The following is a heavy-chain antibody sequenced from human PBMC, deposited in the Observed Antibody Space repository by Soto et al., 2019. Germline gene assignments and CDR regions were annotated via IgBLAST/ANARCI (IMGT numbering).Heavy chain of an antibody. CDR3: AREGSGRTGAFYI. Sequence: QVQLVESGGGVVQPGRSLRLSCAASGFTFGSYGMHWVRQAPGKGLEWVAVIWYDGSNKYYADSVKGRFTISRDNSKNTPYLQMNGLRAEDTGVYYWAREGSGRTGAFYIWGQGTMVTVSS. CDR1: GFTFGSYG. V-gene: IGHV3-33*01. CDR2: IWYDGSNK. J-gene: IGHJ3*02.